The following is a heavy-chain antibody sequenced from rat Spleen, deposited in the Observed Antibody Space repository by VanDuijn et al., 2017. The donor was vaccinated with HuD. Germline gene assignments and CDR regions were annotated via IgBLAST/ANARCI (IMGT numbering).Heavy chain of an antibody. CDR1: GFTFSSSP. CDR2: ISSGGGGT. CDR3: TTDRTFAY. Sequence: EVQLMESGGGSVQPGRSLKLSCAASGFTFSSSPMAWVRQAPKKGLDWVASISSGGGGTYYSDSVKGRFTISRDNAKSTLYLQMDSLRSEDTATYYCTTDRTFAYWGQGTLVTVSS. V-gene: IGHV5-20*01. J-gene: IGHJ3*01.